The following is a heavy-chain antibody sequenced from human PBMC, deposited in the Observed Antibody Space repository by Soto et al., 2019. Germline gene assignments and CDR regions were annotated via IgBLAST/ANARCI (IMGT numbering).Heavy chain of an antibody. V-gene: IGHV3-53*01. CDR2: IYSSGST. CDR3: ARDVGSITLIRGVLNSYYYAMDV. J-gene: IGHJ6*02. Sequence: GGSLRLSCAASGFSVSRAYMTWVRQAPGKGLEWVSVIYSSGSTYYADSVKGRFAISRDSSENIMYLQMNSLRVEDTAVYYCARDVGSITLIRGVLNSYYYAMDVWGQGATVTVSS. D-gene: IGHD3-10*01. CDR1: GFSVSRAY.